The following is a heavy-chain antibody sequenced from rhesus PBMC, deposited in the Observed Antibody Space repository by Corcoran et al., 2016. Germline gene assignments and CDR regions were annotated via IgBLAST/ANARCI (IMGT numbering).Heavy chain of an antibody. V-gene: IGHV3S22*01. CDR2: IRNKANGRTA. D-gene: IGHD6-25*01. Sequence: EVQLVESGGGLVQPGGSLRLSCAASGFTFSDYYMNWVRQDPGKGPEGVGLIRNKANGRTAEYDSSVKGRFTISRDDSKSSASLQMNSLKTEDTAVYYCARRIAAASCDYWGQGVLVTVSS. CDR3: ARRIAAASCDY. CDR1: GFTFSDYY. J-gene: IGHJ4*01.